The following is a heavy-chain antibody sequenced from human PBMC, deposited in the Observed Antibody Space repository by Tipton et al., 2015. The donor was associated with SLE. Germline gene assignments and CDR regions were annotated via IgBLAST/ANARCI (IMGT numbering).Heavy chain of an antibody. CDR2: ISYDGSNK. CDR1: GFTFSSYA. V-gene: IGHV3-30*04. J-gene: IGHJ6*03. CDR3: ARSLLGYCSSTSCRYYYYMDV. Sequence: SLRLSCAASGFTFSSYAMHWVRQAPGKGLEWVAVISYDGSNKYYADSVKGRFTISRDNSKNTLYLQMNSLRAGDTAVYYCARSLLGYCSSTSCRYYYYMDVWGKGTTVTVSS. D-gene: IGHD2-2*01.